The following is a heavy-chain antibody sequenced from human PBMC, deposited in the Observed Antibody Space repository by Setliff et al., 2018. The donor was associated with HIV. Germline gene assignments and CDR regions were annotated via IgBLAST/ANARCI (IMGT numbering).Heavy chain of an antibody. V-gene: IGHV4-4*08. Sequence: KTSETLSLTCVVSDDSFTNYDWTWIRQSPGKALQWIGSISSTGTTNYSPSLRGRVTISIETSNTRFSLWLRSVTASDTATYYCARLGRAIDDGGSSVRLDFWGQGVLVTVSS. D-gene: IGHD2-15*01. CDR1: DDSFTNYD. J-gene: IGHJ4*02. CDR2: ISSTGTT. CDR3: ARLGRAIDDGGSSVRLDF.